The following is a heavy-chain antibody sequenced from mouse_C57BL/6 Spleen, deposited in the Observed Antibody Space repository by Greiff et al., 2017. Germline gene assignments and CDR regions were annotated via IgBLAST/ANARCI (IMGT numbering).Heavy chain of an antibody. CDR2: INPGSGGT. Sequence: QVQLKESGAELVRPGTSVKVSCKASGYAFTNYLIEWVKQRPGQGLEWIGVINPGSGGTNYNEKFKGKATLTADKSSSTAYMQLSSLTSEDSAVYFCARRCTTAPFAYWGQGTLVTVSA. V-gene: IGHV1-54*01. CDR3: ARRCTTAPFAY. CDR1: GYAFTNYL. J-gene: IGHJ3*01. D-gene: IGHD1-2*01.